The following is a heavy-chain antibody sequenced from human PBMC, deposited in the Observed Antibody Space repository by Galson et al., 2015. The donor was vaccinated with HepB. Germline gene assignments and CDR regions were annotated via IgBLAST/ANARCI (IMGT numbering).Heavy chain of an antibody. J-gene: IGHJ5*02. CDR2: ISGGGDSA. Sequence: EVQVLESGGGLVQPGGSLRLSCAASGFTFRNSAMSWVRQAPGKGLEWVSGISGGGDSAYYTDSVKGRFTISRDNSKNTLWLQMNILRAEDTAVYYCARAALGWFDPWGQGTLVIVSS. V-gene: IGHV3-23*01. CDR1: GFTFRNSA. CDR3: ARAALGWFDP.